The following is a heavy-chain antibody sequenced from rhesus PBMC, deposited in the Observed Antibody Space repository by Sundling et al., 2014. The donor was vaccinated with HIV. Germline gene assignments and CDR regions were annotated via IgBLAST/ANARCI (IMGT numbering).Heavy chain of an antibody. CDR1: GFTFSNHY. CDR3: ARPFCSSSYCALDY. Sequence: EVQLVESGGGLVQPGGSLRLSCAASGFTFSNHYMYWVRQAPGKGLEWMGFIRSEAYGGTAEYAASVKGRFTISRDDSKSTAYLQMNSLKTEDTAVYYCARPFCSSSYCALDYWGQGVLITVSS. V-gene: IGHV3-184*01. D-gene: IGHD2-15*01. J-gene: IGHJ4*01. CDR2: IRSEAYGGTA.